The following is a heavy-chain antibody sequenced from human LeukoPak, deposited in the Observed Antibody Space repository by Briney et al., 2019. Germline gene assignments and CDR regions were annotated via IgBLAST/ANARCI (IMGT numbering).Heavy chain of an antibody. CDR2: ICSSGSTI. V-gene: IGHV3-11*04. J-gene: IGHJ4*02. CDR1: GFTFSDYY. CDR3: ARSSGWSYYFDY. Sequence: GGSLRLSCAASGFTFSDYYMSWIRQAPGLGLEWVSYICSSGSTIYYADSVKGRFTISRNNAKNSLYLQMNSLRAEDTAVYYCARSSGWSYYFDYWGQGTLVTVSS. D-gene: IGHD6-19*01.